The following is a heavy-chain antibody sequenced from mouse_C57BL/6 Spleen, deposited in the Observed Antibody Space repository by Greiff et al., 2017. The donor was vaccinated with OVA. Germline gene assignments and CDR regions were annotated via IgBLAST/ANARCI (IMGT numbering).Heavy chain of an antibody. CDR1: GFTFSSYA. V-gene: IGHV5-9-1*02. D-gene: IGHD1-1*01. CDR3: TRDGDYYGSSLGDWFGY. J-gene: IGHJ3*01. CDR2: ISSGGDYI. Sequence: EVQLQQSGEGLVKPGGSLKLSCAASGFTFSSYAMSWVRQTPETRLAWVAYISSGGDYIYYADTVKGRFTISRDNARTTLYLQMSSLKSEDTAMYYWTRDGDYYGSSLGDWFGYWGQGTLVTVSA.